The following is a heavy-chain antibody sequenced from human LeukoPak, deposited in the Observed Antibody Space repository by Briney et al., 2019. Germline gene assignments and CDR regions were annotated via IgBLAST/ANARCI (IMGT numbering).Heavy chain of an antibody. D-gene: IGHD4-23*01. J-gene: IGHJ4*02. CDR2: ISGSGGNT. V-gene: IGHV3-23*01. Sequence: GGSLRLSCAASGFTFSSYAMNWVRQAPGKGLEWVSAISGSGGNTYYADSVKGRFTISRDNAKNSLYLQMNSLRDEDTAVYYCAREFMTTVVTPYFDYWGQGTLVTVSS. CDR1: GFTFSSYA. CDR3: AREFMTTVVTPYFDY.